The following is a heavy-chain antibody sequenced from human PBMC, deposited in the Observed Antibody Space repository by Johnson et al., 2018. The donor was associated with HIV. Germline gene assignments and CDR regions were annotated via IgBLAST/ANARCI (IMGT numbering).Heavy chain of an antibody. CDR2: IYSGGST. J-gene: IGHJ3*02. CDR1: GFTVSSNY. Sequence: VQLVESGGGVVQPGRSLRLSCAASGFTVSSNYMSWVRQAPGKGLEWVSVIYSGGSTYYADSVKGRFTISRDNSKNTLYLQMNSLRAEDTAVYYCARGRGYSGYDPPAAFDIWGQGTMVTVSS. CDR3: ARGRGYSGYDPPAAFDI. D-gene: IGHD5-12*01. V-gene: IGHV3-66*02.